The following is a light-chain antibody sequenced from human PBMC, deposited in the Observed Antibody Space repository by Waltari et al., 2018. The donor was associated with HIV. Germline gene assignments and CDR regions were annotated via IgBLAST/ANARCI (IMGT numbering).Light chain of an antibody. J-gene: IGLJ2*01. V-gene: IGLV2-23*02. CDR2: EVS. Sequence: QSALTQPASVSGSPGQSITISCTGTSSDAGSYTLFPSYQQHPGKAPKLMIYEVSKRPSGVSNRFSGSKAGNTASLTISGLQAEDEADYYCCSYAGSSTYVVFGGGTKLTVL. CDR1: SSDAGSYTL. CDR3: CSYAGSSTYVV.